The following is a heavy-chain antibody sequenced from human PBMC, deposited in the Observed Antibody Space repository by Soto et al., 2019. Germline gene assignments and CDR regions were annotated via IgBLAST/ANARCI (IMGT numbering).Heavy chain of an antibody. CDR2: ISGSGAGT. Sequence: PGGCLRISCAASGFTFSSYAMSWVRQAPGKGLEWVSAISGSGAGTYYADSVKGRFTISRDNSKNTLYLQMNSLRAEDTALYYCAKESQLLWFGDPSTPYNWFDPWGQGTLVTVAS. V-gene: IGHV3-23*01. J-gene: IGHJ5*02. CDR1: GFTFSSYA. D-gene: IGHD3-10*01. CDR3: AKESQLLWFGDPSTPYNWFDP.